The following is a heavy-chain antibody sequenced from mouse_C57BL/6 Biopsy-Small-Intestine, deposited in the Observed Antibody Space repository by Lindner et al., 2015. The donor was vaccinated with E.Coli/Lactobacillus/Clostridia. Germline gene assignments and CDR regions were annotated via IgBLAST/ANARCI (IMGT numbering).Heavy chain of an antibody. Sequence: VQLQESGPELVKPGTSVKMSCKASGYTFTDYYMNWVKQSLGKSLEWIGYIYPNNGGAAYNQKFTSKATLTVDKSSSTAYMQLNSLTSEDSAVYYCARLGTGYYFDYWGQGTTLTVSS. CDR1: GYTFTDYY. J-gene: IGHJ2*01. CDR3: ARLGTGYYFDY. D-gene: IGHD4-1*01. V-gene: IGHV1-34*01. CDR2: IYPNNGGA.